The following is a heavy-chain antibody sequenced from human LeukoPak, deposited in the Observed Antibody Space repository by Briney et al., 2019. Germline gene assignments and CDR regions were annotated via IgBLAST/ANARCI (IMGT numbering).Heavy chain of an antibody. D-gene: IGHD3-16*02. V-gene: IGHV3-21*01. CDR1: GFTLSNYA. CDR3: ARDPDSYVWGSYRLDNIPFDY. Sequence: GGSLRLSCAASGFTLSNYAMSWVRQAPGQGLEWVSSMSGSGSSRYYADSVKGRFTISRDNAKNSLYLQMNSLRAEDTAVYYCARDPDSYVWGSYRLDNIPFDYWGQGTLVTVSS. J-gene: IGHJ4*02. CDR2: MSGSGSSR.